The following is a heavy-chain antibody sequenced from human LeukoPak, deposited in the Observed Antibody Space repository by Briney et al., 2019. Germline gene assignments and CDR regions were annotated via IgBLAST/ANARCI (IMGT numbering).Heavy chain of an antibody. CDR2: IEYGGSNE. CDR3: AKGRITMVRGVDYYMDV. D-gene: IGHD3-10*01. Sequence: GGSLRLSCAASGFTFSSYGMHWVRQAPGKGLEWVAFIEYGGSNEYYADSVKGRFTISRDNSKNTLYLQMNSLRAEDTAVYYCAKGRITMVRGVDYYMDVWGKGTTVTVSS. J-gene: IGHJ6*03. V-gene: IGHV3-30*02. CDR1: GFTFSSYG.